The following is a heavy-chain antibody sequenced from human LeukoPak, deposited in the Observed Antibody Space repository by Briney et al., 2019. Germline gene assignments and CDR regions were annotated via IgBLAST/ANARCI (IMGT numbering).Heavy chain of an antibody. CDR1: GFTFSSYA. CDR3: AKDSGSGDFNY. D-gene: IGHD7-27*01. CDR2: ISGSGGST. J-gene: IGHJ4*02. Sequence: GGSLRLSCAASGFTFSSYAMSWVRQAPGKGLEWVSAISGSGGSTYYAESVKGRFTISRDNSKNTLYLQMNSLRAEDTAVYYCAKDSGSGDFNYWGQGTLVTVSS. V-gene: IGHV3-23*01.